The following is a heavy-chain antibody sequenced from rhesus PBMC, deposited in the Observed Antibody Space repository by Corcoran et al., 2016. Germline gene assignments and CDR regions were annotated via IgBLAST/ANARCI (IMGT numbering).Heavy chain of an antibody. CDR2: IYGRRGST. Sequence: QVQLQESGPGLVKPSETLPLTCAVSGASISSNYWSWIRQAPGTGLEWIGRIYGRRGSTAPTPVLKSRDTISIDTSKNQFSLKLSAVTAADTAVYYCARDRPSNDRFDVWGAGVLVTVSS. CDR3: ARDRPSNDRFDV. CDR1: GASISSNY. V-gene: IGHV4S2*01. J-gene: IGHJ5-1*01. D-gene: IGHD4-23*01.